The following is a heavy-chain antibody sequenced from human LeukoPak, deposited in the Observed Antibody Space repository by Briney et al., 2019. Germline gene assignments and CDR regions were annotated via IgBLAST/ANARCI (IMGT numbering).Heavy chain of an antibody. J-gene: IGHJ5*02. CDR3: ARALPVRDALVRGVMDWFDP. CDR1: GFFFSNYG. Sequence: GGSLRLSCAASGFFFSNYGMHWVRQAPGKGLVWVSRVNSDGRSTKYADSVKGRFTMSRDNAKNSLYLQMNSLTVEDTAVYYCARALPVRDALVRGVMDWFDPWGQGTLVTVSS. D-gene: IGHD3-10*01. V-gene: IGHV3-74*03. CDR2: VNSDGRST.